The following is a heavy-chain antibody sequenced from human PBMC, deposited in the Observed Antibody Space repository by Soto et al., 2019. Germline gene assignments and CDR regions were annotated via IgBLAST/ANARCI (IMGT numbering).Heavy chain of an antibody. D-gene: IGHD6-13*01. CDR3: ARVFSDSSSFFDP. CDR2: IYPEDSET. Sequence: GESLKISSKGSGYSFANYWISWVRQMPGKDLEWIGIIYPEDSETRYSPSFQGLVTISVDKSISTAYLQWNSLQASDTAVYYCARVFSDSSSFFDPGGQGTLVTVSS. CDR1: GYSFANYW. V-gene: IGHV5-51*01. J-gene: IGHJ5*02.